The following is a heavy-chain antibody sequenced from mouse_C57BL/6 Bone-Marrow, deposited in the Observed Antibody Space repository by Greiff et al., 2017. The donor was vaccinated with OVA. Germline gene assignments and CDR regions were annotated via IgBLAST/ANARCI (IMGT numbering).Heavy chain of an antibody. CDR1: GYAFTNYL. CDR3: ARESFFITTYYYAMDY. Sequence: QVQLQQSGAELVRPGTSVKVSCKASGYAFTNYLIEWVKQRPGQGLEWIGVINPGSGGTNYNEKFKGKATLTADKSSSTAYMQLSSLTSEDSAVYFCARESFFITTYYYAMDYWGQGTSVTVSS. V-gene: IGHV1-54*01. D-gene: IGHD1-1*01. J-gene: IGHJ4*01. CDR2: INPGSGGT.